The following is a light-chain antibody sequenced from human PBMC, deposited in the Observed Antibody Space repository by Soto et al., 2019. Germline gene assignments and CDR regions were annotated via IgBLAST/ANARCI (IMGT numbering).Light chain of an antibody. V-gene: IGKV4-1*01. CDR2: WAT. Sequence: DIVMTQSPDCLAVSLGEGATINCKSSQSLLYSSNNKNYLAWYQQKPGQPPKLLIYWATTRESGVPDRFSGSESGTDFTLTISSLQADDAAVYYCQQHHSAPVTFGGGTKVEIK. CDR3: QQHHSAPVT. J-gene: IGKJ4*01. CDR1: QSLLYSSNNKNY.